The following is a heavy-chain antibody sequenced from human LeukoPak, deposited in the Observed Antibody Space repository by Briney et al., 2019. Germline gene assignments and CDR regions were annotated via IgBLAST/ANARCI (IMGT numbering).Heavy chain of an antibody. CDR3: AKLNIPVDY. V-gene: IGHV3-30*18. Sequence: LEWVAVISYDGSNKYYADSVKGRFTISRDNSKNTLYLQMNSLRAEDTAVYYCAKLNIPVDYWGQGTLVTVSS. J-gene: IGHJ4*02. D-gene: IGHD2/OR15-2a*01. CDR2: ISYDGSNK.